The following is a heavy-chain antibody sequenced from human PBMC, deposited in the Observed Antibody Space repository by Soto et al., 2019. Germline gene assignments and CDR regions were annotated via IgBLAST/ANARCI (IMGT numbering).Heavy chain of an antibody. V-gene: IGHV1-3*01. CDR1: GYTFTTYA. J-gene: IGHJ4*02. CDR2: INAGNGDT. D-gene: IGHD3-10*01. Sequence: QVHLVQSGAEVKKPGASVRVSCKASGYTFTTYAINWVRQAPGQRLEWMGWINAGNGDTQYSQKFQDRVTITKDTSATTTYTELTSLRSEDTAVYYCARDLRGNSNWFGGGEFDYWGQGTLVTVSS. CDR3: ARDLRGNSNWFGGGEFDY.